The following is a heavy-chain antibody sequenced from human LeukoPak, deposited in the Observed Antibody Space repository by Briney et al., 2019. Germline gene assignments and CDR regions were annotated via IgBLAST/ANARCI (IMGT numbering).Heavy chain of an antibody. Sequence: ASVKVSCKASGYTFTSYDINWVRQATGQGLEWMGWMNPNSGNTGYAQKFQGRVTKTRNTSISTAYMEPSSLRSEDTAVYYCARWFSGDYFDYWGQGTLVTVSS. CDR2: MNPNSGNT. V-gene: IGHV1-8*01. CDR3: ARWFSGDYFDY. CDR1: GYTFTSYD. J-gene: IGHJ4*02. D-gene: IGHD3-10*01.